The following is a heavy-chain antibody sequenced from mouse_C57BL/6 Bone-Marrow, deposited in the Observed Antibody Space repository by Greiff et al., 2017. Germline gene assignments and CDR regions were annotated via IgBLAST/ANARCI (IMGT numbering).Heavy chain of an antibody. D-gene: IGHD2-3*01. V-gene: IGHV5-16*01. CDR2: INYDGSST. J-gene: IGHJ1*03. CDR3: ARDGYSLYFDV. Sequence: EVKLVESEGGLVQPGSSMKLSCTASGFTFSDYYMAWVRQVPEKGLEWVANINYDGSSTYYLDSLKSRFIISRDNAKNILYLQMSSLKSEDTATYYCARDGYSLYFDVWGTGTTVTVSS. CDR1: GFTFSDYY.